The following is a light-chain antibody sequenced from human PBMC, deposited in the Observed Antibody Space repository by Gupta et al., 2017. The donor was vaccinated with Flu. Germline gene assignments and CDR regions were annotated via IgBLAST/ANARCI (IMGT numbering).Light chain of an antibody. CDR1: TLSNQY. CDR3: QYDGSIRTYVL. Sequence: SSELTQPPSVSVSPGQTARITCSGDTLSNQYVYWYQQKPGQAPVLVIYKDVERPSGIPGRFAGSSSGTTVKWTIRGVQAEDEADYYGQYDGSIRTYVLFGGGTKLTGL. CDR2: KDV. V-gene: IGLV3-25*02. J-gene: IGLJ2*01.